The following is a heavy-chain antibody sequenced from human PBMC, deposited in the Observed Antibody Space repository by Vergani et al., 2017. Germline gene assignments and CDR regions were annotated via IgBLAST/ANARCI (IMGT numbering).Heavy chain of an antibody. CDR1: GDSVTKGDFY. CDR2: ISATGET. D-gene: IGHD3-16*01. J-gene: IGHJ4*02. V-gene: IGHV4-61*02. CDR3: ARALMGARSLMAFDS. Sequence: QVQLQESGPGLVKPSETLTLTCSVSGDSVTKGDFYWSFVRQPAGRGPEYVGRISATGETRYSPSLKSRALMSIDPAKNQFSLTLTSMTAADTAKYFCARALMGARSLMAFDSWGQGTLVTVSS.